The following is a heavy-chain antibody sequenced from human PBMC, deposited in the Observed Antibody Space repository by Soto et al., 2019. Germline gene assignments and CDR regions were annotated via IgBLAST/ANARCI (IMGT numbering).Heavy chain of an antibody. D-gene: IGHD2-15*01. CDR1: GYTFTSYY. V-gene: IGHV1-46*01. CDR2: INPSGGST. Sequence: GASVKVSCKASGYTFTSYYMRWVRQAPGQGLEWMGIINPSGGSTSYAQKFQGRVTMTRDTSTSTVYMELSSLRSEDTAVYYCARDRVVVKLSDAFDIWGQGTMVTVSS. J-gene: IGHJ3*02. CDR3: ARDRVVVKLSDAFDI.